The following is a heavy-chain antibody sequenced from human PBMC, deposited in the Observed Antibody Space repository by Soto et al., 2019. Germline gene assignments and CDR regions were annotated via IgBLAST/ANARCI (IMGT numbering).Heavy chain of an antibody. J-gene: IGHJ4*02. V-gene: IGHV3-23*01. Sequence: GGSLRLSCAASGFTFSSYSMNWVRQAPGKGLEWVSVISGSGGSTYYADSVKGRFTISRDNSKNTLYLQMNSLRAEDTAFYYCANQAAGYYYPFDYWGQGTLVTVSS. CDR2: ISGSGGST. CDR3: ANQAAGYYYPFDY. D-gene: IGHD3-9*01. CDR1: GFTFSSYS.